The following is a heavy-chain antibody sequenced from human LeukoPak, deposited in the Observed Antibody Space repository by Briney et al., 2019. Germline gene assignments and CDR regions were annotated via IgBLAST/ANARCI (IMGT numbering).Heavy chain of an antibody. CDR3: ARGITIFGVALYYFDY. CDR1: GYTFTGYY. V-gene: IGHV1-2*02. J-gene: IGHJ4*02. CDR2: INPNSGGT. Sequence: ASVKVSCKASGYTFTGYYMHWVRQAPGQGLEWMGWINPNSGGTNYAQKFQGRVTMTRDTSISTAHMELSRLRSDDTAVYYCARGITIFGVALYYFDYWGQGTLVTVSS. D-gene: IGHD3-3*01.